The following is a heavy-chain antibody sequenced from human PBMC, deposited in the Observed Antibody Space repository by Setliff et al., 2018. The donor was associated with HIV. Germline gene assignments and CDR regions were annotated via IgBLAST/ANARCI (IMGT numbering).Heavy chain of an antibody. D-gene: IGHD3-10*01. CDR1: GGPISSHY. J-gene: IGHJ4*02. CDR3: ARDNVLWLGILNYFDQ. Sequence: SETLSLTCTVSGGPISSHYWSWIRQPPGKGLEWIGNIYYTGGTNYNPSLKSRVTISVDTSKNQFSLKLSSVTAADTAVYYCARDNVLWLGILNYFDQWGQGTLVTSPQ. CDR2: IYYTGGT. V-gene: IGHV4-59*11.